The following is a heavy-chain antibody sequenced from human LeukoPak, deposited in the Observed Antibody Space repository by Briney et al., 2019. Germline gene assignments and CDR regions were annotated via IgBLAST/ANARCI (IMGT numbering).Heavy chain of an antibody. J-gene: IGHJ4*02. CDR2: INPSGGST. CDR1: GYTFTSYY. CDR3: ARLSPSGFFDY. D-gene: IGHD3-22*01. Sequence: EASVKVSCKASGYTFTSYYMHWVRQAPGQGLEWMGIINPSGGSTSYAQKFQGRVTMTRDTSTSTVYMELSSLRSEDTAMYYCARLSPSGFFDYWGQGTLVTVSS. V-gene: IGHV1-46*01.